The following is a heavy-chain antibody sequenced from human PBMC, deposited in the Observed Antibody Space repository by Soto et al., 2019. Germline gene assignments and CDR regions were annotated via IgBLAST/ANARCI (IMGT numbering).Heavy chain of an antibody. J-gene: IGHJ5*02. CDR1: GGSISSYY. CDR2: IYYSGST. Sequence: SETLSLTCTVSGGSISSYYWSWIRQPPGKGREWIGYIYYSGSTNYNPSLKSRVTISVDTSKNQFSLKLSSVTAADTAVYYCARGRSYSSGWYGPWGQGTLVTISS. CDR3: ARGRSYSSGWYGP. V-gene: IGHV4-59*08. D-gene: IGHD6-19*01.